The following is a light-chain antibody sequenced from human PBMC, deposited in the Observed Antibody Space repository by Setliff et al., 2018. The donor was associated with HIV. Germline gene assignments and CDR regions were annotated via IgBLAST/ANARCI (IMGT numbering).Light chain of an antibody. CDR1: GGSIASRF. V-gene: IGLV6-57*02. CDR2: DGR. CDR3: QSYEDSHWV. J-gene: IGLJ3*02. Sequence: NFMLTQPHSLSESPGKTVTISCTGSGGSIASRFVQWYQQRPGSAPISVIYDGRLRHSGVPGRFSGSIDSSSNSASLTISGLKTEDEADYCCQSYEDSHWVFGGGTKVTV.